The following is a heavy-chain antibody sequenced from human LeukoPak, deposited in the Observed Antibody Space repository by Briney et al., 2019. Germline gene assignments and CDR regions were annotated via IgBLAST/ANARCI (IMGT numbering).Heavy chain of an antibody. CDR1: GYSISSGYY. V-gene: IGHV4-38-2*01. Sequence: SETLSLTCSVSGYSISSGYYWGWIRQPPGKGLEWIGSIYHSGSTYYNPSLKSRVTISVDTSKNQFSLKLSSVTAADTAVYYCARLRRYAFDIWGQGTMVTVSS. D-gene: IGHD1-14*01. J-gene: IGHJ3*02. CDR3: ARLRRYAFDI. CDR2: IYHSGST.